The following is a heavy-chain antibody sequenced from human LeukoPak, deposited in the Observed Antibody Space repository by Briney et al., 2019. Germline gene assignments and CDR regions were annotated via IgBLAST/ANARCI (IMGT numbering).Heavy chain of an antibody. V-gene: IGHV3-33*05. D-gene: IGHD2-15*01. J-gene: IGHJ4*02. Sequence: PGGSLRLSCAASGFTFINYGIHWVRQAPGKGLEWVAVMSYDGSYQYYADSVKGRFTVSRDISKNTLYLQMNSLTAEDTAVYCCARDVAVRQDLDFWGQGTLVTVSS. CDR2: MSYDGSYQ. CDR1: GFTFINYG. CDR3: ARDVAVRQDLDF.